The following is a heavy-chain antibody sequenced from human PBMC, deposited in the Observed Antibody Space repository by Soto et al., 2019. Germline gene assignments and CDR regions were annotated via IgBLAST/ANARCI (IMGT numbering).Heavy chain of an antibody. Sequence: EVQLLESGGGLVQPGVSLRLSCETSGFTFSSYAMTWVRQAPGMGLEWVAVINYIGRTTFHAQSVKGRFTISRDNSMNTVFLQMDGLRAEDTAVYYGVKQRGSGKTYYYHMDVWGLGTTVIVSS. CDR3: VKQRGSGKTYYYHMDV. V-gene: IGHV3-23*01. CDR2: INYIGRTT. D-gene: IGHD3-10*01. CDR1: GFTFSSYA. J-gene: IGHJ6*02.